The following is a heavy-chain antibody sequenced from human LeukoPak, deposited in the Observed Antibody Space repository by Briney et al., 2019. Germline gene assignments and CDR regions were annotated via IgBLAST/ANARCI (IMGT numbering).Heavy chain of an antibody. Sequence: GGSLRLSCAASGFTFDDYAMHWVRQAPGKGLEWVSGISWNSGSIGYADSVKGRFTISRDNAKNSLYLQMNSLRAEDTAVYYCAKDRSILRYFDWLFRRDAFDIWGQGTMVTVSS. CDR2: ISWNSGSI. J-gene: IGHJ3*02. D-gene: IGHD3-9*01. CDR1: GFTFDDYA. CDR3: AKDRSILRYFDWLFRRDAFDI. V-gene: IGHV3-9*01.